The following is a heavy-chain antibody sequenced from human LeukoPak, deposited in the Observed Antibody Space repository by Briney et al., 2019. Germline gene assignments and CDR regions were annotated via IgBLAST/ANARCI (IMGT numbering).Heavy chain of an antibody. CDR3: ARQNSGNSYDY. V-gene: IGHV4-59*08. CDR1: GGSISSYY. CDR2: IYYSGST. J-gene: IGHJ4*02. D-gene: IGHD1-26*01. Sequence: SETLSLTCTVSGGSISSYYWSWIRQPPGKGLEWIGSIYYSGSTNYNPSLKSRVTISVDTSKNQFSLKLSSVTAADTAVYYCARQNSGNSYDYWGQGTLVTVSS.